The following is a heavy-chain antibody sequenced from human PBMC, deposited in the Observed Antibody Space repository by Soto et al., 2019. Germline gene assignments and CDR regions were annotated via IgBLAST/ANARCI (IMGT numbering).Heavy chain of an antibody. D-gene: IGHD3-16*01. V-gene: IGHV4-39*01. J-gene: IGHJ4*02. CDR3: ARHGAWAPLDY. Sequence: QLQLQESGPGLVKPSETLSLTCSVSGGSIHSSNFYWAWVRQPPGEGLEWIGSTYYRANTYYNSSLKSRVTTYVDTSKNRFSQRLNSVTAADTAVYYCARHGAWAPLDYWGQGTLVTVSS. CDR1: GGSIHSSNFY. CDR2: TYYRANT.